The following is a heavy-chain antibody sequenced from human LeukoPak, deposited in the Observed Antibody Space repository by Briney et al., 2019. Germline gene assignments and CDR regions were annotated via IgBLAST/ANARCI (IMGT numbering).Heavy chain of an antibody. CDR3: AREGGFYRPLDY. D-gene: IGHD3-3*01. CDR1: GGSVINTNW. Sequence: SETLSLTCGVAGGSVINTNWWTWVRQPPGKGLEWIGEVHLDGRTNYNPSLESRLSMSVDVYGNQVSLKLTSVTAADTAVYYCAREGGFYRPLDYSGQGTLVTVSS. V-gene: IGHV4-4*02. CDR2: VHLDGRT. J-gene: IGHJ4*02.